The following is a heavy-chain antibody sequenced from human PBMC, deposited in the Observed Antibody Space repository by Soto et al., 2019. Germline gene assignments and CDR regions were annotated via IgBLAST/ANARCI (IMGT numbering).Heavy chain of an antibody. CDR3: ARVGITMVRGVTGYMDV. Sequence: SETLSLTCTVSGGSISSYYWSWIRQPPGKGLEWIGYIYYSGSTNYNPSLKSRVTISVDTSKNQFSLKLSSVTAADTAVYYCARVGITMVRGVTGYMDVWGKGTTVTVSS. CDR2: IYYSGST. CDR1: GGSISSYY. V-gene: IGHV4-59*01. J-gene: IGHJ6*03. D-gene: IGHD3-10*01.